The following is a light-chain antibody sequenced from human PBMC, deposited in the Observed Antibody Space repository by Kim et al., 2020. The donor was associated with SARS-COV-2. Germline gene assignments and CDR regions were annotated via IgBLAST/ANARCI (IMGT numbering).Light chain of an antibody. Sequence: QSALTQPASVSGSPGQSITISCTGTSSDVGGYNLVSWYQQHLGEAPKLIIYDVTIRPSGVSNRFSGSKSGNTASLTISGLQAEDEADYYCSSYTSSTTLGVFGGGTQLTVL. J-gene: IGLJ2*01. CDR1: SSDVGGYNL. CDR3: SSYTSSTTLGV. CDR2: DVT. V-gene: IGLV2-14*03.